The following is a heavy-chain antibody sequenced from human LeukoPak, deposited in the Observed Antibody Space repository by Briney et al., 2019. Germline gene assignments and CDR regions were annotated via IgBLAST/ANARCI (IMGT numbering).Heavy chain of an antibody. CDR1: GYTFTSYD. V-gene: IGHV1-8*01. J-gene: IGHJ4*02. D-gene: IGHD3-22*01. Sequence: ASVKVSCKASGYTFTSYDINWVRQATGQGLEWMGWMNPNSGNTGSAQKLQGRVSMTRNTPISAAYMELSSLRSEDTAVYYCARVGYDSSGYYLHDYWGQGTLVTVSS. CDR3: ARVGYDSSGYYLHDY. CDR2: MNPNSGNT.